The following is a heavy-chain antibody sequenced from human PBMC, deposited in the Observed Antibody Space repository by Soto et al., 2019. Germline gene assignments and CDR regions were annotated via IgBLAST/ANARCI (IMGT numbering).Heavy chain of an antibody. CDR3: ASSKDNYGSGKPFPEVFDP. CDR1: GGSISSSSYY. CDR2: IYYSGST. Sequence: QLQLQESGPGLVKPSETLSLTCTVSGGSISSSSYYWGWIRQPPGKGLEWIGSIYYSGSTYYNPSLKSRVTISVDTSKNQFSLKLSSVTAADTAVYYCASSKDNYGSGKPFPEVFDPWGQGTLVTVSS. D-gene: IGHD3-10*01. V-gene: IGHV4-39*01. J-gene: IGHJ5*02.